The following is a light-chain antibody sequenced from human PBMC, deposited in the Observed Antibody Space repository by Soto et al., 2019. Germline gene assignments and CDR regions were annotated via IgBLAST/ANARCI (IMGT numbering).Light chain of an antibody. J-gene: IGLJ1*01. CDR3: SSYRSSITDV. CDR1: SSDVGGYDY. V-gene: IGLV2-14*01. Sequence: QSALTQPASVSGSPGQSITISCTGTSSDVGGYDYVSWYQQHPGKGPKLLIYEVSHRPSGISNRFSGSKSGNTASLTISGLQAEDEADYYCSSYRSSITDVFGTGTKVTVL. CDR2: EVS.